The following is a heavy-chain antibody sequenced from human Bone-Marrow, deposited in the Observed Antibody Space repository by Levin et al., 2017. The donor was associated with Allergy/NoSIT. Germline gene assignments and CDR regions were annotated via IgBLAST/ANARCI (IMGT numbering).Heavy chain of an antibody. CDR2: VYYSGST. Sequence: SETLSLTCTVSGASVRNYYWSWIRQSPGKGLEWIGYVYYSGSTSYNPSLKSRVSISIDMSKNQFSLRLTSVTSADTAIYYCAREGDKYHYYFDHWGQGTLVTVSS. V-gene: IGHV4-59*02. CDR1: GASVRNYY. J-gene: IGHJ4*02. D-gene: IGHD3-10*01. CDR3: AREGDKYHYYFDH.